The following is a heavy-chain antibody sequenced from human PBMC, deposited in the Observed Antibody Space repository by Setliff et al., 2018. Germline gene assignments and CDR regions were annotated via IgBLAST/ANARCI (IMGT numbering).Heavy chain of an antibody. Sequence: GSLRLSCAASGFTFSTSAMHWLRQSPDNRLEWLAYIHYGGGHIQYADSVKGRFTVSRDNAMDTLFLQMNGLTTDDTAKYFCAKDRWGYADPWGQGTLVTVSS. CDR2: IHYGGGHI. CDR3: AKDRWGYADP. V-gene: IGHV3-30*02. J-gene: IGHJ5*02. D-gene: IGHD2-2*01. CDR1: GFTFSTSA.